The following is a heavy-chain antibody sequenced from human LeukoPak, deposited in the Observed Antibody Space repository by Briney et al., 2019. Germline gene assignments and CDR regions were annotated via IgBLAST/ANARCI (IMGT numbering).Heavy chain of an antibody. CDR2: ISSSRSYI. CDR1: GFTFSSYS. J-gene: IGHJ4*02. V-gene: IGHV3-21*01. Sequence: PGGSLRLSCAASGFTFSSYSMNWGRQALGKGLEWVSSISSSRSYIYYADSVKGRFTISRDNAKNSLYLQMNSLRAEDTAIYYCARVSYVRGVTVYYFDHWGQGTLGTVSS. D-gene: IGHD3-10*02. CDR3: ARVSYVRGVTVYYFDH.